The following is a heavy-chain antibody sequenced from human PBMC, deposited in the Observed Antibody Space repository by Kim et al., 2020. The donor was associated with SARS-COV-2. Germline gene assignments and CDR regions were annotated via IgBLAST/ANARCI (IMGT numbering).Heavy chain of an antibody. V-gene: IGHV3-64*01. J-gene: IGHJ3*02. Sequence: GGSLRLSCAASGFTFSSYAMHWVRQAPGKGLEYVSAISSNGGSTYYANSVKGRFTISRDNSKNTLYLQMGSLRAEDMAVYYCARPLRGYSYGETGAFDIWGQGTMVTVSS. CDR2: ISSNGGST. D-gene: IGHD5-18*01. CDR1: GFTFSSYA. CDR3: ARPLRGYSYGETGAFDI.